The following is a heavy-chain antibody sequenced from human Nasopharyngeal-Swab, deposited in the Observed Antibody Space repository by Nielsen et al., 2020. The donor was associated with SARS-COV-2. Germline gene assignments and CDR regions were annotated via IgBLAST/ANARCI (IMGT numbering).Heavy chain of an antibody. D-gene: IGHD6-19*01. Sequence: GESLKISCAASGFGFSAFAMSWVRQAPGKGLEWVSAAGGNDGGTFYADSVRGRFTISRDNSKNTLYLQMNSLRAEDTALYYCAKKYGTRGWYVGLDYWGQGTQVTVSS. CDR2: AGGNDGGT. V-gene: IGHV3-23*01. J-gene: IGHJ4*02. CDR3: AKKYGTRGWYVGLDY. CDR1: GFGFSAFA.